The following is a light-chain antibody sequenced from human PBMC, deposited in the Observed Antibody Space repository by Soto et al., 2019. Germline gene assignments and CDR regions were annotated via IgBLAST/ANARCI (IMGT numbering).Light chain of an antibody. J-gene: IGKJ1*01. V-gene: IGKV3-20*01. CDR2: GAX. CDR3: QQYGGRVPWT. Sequence: GLTKSAGALPLSPAERATLSCRASQCLSSSHLAGYQQNRGQAPRILXXGAXTRATGIPDRFTGSGSGTDFTLTISRLEPEDFAAYYCQQYGGRVPWTFGQGTKVDIK. CDR1: QCLSSSH.